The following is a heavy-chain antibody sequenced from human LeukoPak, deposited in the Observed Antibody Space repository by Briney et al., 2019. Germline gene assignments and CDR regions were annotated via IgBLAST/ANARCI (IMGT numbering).Heavy chain of an antibody. V-gene: IGHV1-46*01. CDR1: GYNFINYY. CDR2: IIPSGGNT. J-gene: IGHJ4*02. Sequence: ASVKVSCKTSGYNFINYYMHWVRQAPGQGLQWMGVIIPSGGNTIYAQNLQDRVTMTRDTSATTVFMELRGLRSEDTAVYYCARESVDGGFDFWGQGTLIVVSS. CDR3: ARESVDGGFDF. D-gene: IGHD2-15*01.